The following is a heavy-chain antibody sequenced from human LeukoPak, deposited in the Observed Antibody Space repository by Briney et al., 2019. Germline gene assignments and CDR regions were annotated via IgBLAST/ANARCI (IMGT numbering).Heavy chain of an antibody. Sequence: GGSLGFYCAASGFTFDDYAMHWVRQAPGKGLEWFSGISWNSVSIGYATSVKGRFNISRDNAKKSLYLRLNSLRGEDTSLYYCANVAGGYCSGGSCDGMDFWGQGTTVTVSS. CDR2: ISWNSVSI. CDR3: ANVAGGYCSGGSCDGMDF. J-gene: IGHJ6*02. CDR1: GFTFDDYA. V-gene: IGHV3-9*01. D-gene: IGHD2-15*01.